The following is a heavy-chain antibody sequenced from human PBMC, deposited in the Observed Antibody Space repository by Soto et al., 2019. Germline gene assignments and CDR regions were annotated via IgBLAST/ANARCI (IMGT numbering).Heavy chain of an antibody. CDR1: GFSFSDHY. CDR3: VRGGGGGQFDA. CDR2: ISPRSNYR. V-gene: IGHV3-11*05. D-gene: IGHD2-21*01. Sequence: PGGSLRLSCAASGFSFSDHYVSWIRQAPGKGLEWLSYISPRSNYREYADSVKGRHTISRDNAKKSLFLQMNSLGAEDTGVYYCVRGGGGGQFDAWGQGTLVTVSS. J-gene: IGHJ5*02.